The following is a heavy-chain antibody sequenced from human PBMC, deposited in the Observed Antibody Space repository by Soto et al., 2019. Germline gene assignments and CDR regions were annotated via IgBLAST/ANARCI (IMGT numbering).Heavy chain of an antibody. V-gene: IGHV3-23*01. Sequence: GSLRLSCAASGFTFSSYAMSWVRQAPGKGLERVSAISGSGGSTYYADSVKGRFTISRDNSKNTLYLQMNSLRAEDTAVYYCAKQVGYYDSSGYSDYWGQGTLVTVSS. CDR1: GFTFSSYA. CDR2: ISGSGGST. CDR3: AKQVGYYDSSGYSDY. J-gene: IGHJ4*02. D-gene: IGHD3-22*01.